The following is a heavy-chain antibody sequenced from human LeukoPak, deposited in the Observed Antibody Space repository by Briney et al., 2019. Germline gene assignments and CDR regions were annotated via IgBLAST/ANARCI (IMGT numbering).Heavy chain of an antibody. D-gene: IGHD3-16*01. J-gene: IGHJ2*01. CDR2: IRYDGSNK. Sequence: GSLRLSCAASGFTFSSYGMHWVRQAPGKGLEWVAFIRYDGSNKYYADSVKGRFTISRDNSKNTLYLQMNSLRAEDTAVYYCAREPATFYRYFDLWGRGTLVTVSS. V-gene: IGHV3-30*02. CDR1: GFTFSSYG. CDR3: AREPATFYRYFDL.